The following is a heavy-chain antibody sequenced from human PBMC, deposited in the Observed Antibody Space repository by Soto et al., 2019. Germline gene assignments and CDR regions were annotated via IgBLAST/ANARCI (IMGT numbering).Heavy chain of an antibody. D-gene: IGHD2-15*01. CDR1: GYTFTSYY. CDR3: ARALHCSGGSCYPLAGTTVIPYGMDV. Sequence: QVQLVQSGAEVKKPGASVKVSCKASGYTFTSYYMHWVRQAPGQGLEWMGIINPSGGSTSYAQKFQGRVTMTRDTSTSTVYMELSSLRSEDTAVYYCARALHCSGGSCYPLAGTTVIPYGMDVWGQGTTVTVSS. J-gene: IGHJ6*02. CDR2: INPSGGST. V-gene: IGHV1-46*01.